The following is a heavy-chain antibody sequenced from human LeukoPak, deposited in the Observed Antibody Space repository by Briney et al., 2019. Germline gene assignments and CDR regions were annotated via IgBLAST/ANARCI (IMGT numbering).Heavy chain of an antibody. CDR2: ISSSSSYI. CDR3: ARPRRPYYYYGMDV. Sequence: PGGSLRLSCAASGFTFSSYSMNWVRQAQGKGLEWVSSISSSSSYIYYADSVKGRFTISRDNAKNSLYLQMNSLRAEDTAVYYCARPRRPYYYYGMDVWGQGTTVTVSS. D-gene: IGHD1-14*01. CDR1: GFTFSSYS. J-gene: IGHJ6*02. V-gene: IGHV3-21*01.